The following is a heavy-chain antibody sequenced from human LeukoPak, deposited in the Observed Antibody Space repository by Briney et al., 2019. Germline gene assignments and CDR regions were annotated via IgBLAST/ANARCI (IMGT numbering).Heavy chain of an antibody. CDR3: ARGVWVRGVTAPYYYYYYMDV. J-gene: IGHJ6*03. V-gene: IGHV4-39*07. CDR2: IYYSGST. D-gene: IGHD3-10*01. Sequence: SETLSLTCTVSGGSIRSSSYYWGWIRQPPGKGLEWIGNIYYSGSTYYNPSLKSRVTISVDTSKNQFSMKLSSVTAADTAVYYCARGVWVRGVTAPYYYYYYMDVWGKGTTVTISS. CDR1: GGSIRSSSYY.